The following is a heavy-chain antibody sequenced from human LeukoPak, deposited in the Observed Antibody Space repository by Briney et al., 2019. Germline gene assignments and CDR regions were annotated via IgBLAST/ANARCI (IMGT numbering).Heavy chain of an antibody. V-gene: IGHV1-69*06. Sequence: SVKVSCKASGGTFSSYAISWVRQAPGQGLEWMGGIIPIFGTANYAQKFQGRVTITADKSTSTAYMELSSLRSEDTAVYYCARADIVVVPAVIVISWFDPWGQGTLVTVSS. CDR2: IIPIFGTA. J-gene: IGHJ5*02. D-gene: IGHD2-2*01. CDR1: GGTFSSYA. CDR3: ARADIVVVPAVIVISWFDP.